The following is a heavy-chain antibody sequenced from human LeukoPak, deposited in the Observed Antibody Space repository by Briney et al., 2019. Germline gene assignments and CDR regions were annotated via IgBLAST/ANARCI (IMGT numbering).Heavy chain of an antibody. J-gene: IGHJ4*02. CDR2: IYHSGST. V-gene: IGHV4-38-2*02. CDR3: AREIYSYGAGFDY. D-gene: IGHD5-18*01. Sequence: SETLSLTCTVSGYSISSGYYWGWIRQPPGKGLEWIGCIYHSGSTYYNPSLKSRVTISVDTSKNQFSLKLSSVTAADTAVYYCAREIYSYGAGFDYWGQGTLVTVSS. CDR1: GYSISSGYY.